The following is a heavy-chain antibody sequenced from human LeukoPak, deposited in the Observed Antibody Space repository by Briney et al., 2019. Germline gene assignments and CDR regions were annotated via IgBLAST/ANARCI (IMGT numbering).Heavy chain of an antibody. Sequence: ATVKISCKVSGYTFTDYYMHWVQQAPGKGLEWMGLVDPEDGETIYAEKFQGRVTITADTSTDTAYMELSSLRSEDTAVYYCATGLGYCSSTSCPDYWGQGTLVTVS. CDR1: GYTFTDYY. D-gene: IGHD2-2*01. CDR2: VDPEDGET. J-gene: IGHJ4*02. V-gene: IGHV1-69-2*01. CDR3: ATGLGYCSSTSCPDY.